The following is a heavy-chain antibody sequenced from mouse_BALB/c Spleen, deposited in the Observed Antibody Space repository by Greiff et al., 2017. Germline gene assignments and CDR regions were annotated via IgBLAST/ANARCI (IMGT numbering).Heavy chain of an antibody. J-gene: IGHJ2*01. CDR2: IWGDGST. Sequence: VKLKESGPGLVAPSQSLSITCTVSGFSLTGYGVNWVRQPPGKGLEWLGMIWGDGSTDYNSALKSRLSISKDNSKSQVFLKMNSLQTDDTARYYCAKIYYDYDGRYYFDYWGQGTTLTVSS. CDR1: GFSLTGYG. V-gene: IGHV2-6-7*01. D-gene: IGHD2-4*01. CDR3: AKIYYDYDGRYYFDY.